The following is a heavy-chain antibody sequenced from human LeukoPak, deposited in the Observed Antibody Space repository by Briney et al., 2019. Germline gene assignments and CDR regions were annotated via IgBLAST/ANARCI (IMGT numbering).Heavy chain of an antibody. D-gene: IGHD7-27*01. CDR3: ARSHRNWGIDY. CDR1: GGSISSSSYY. Sequence: KPSETLSLTCTVSGGSISSSSYYWVWIRQPPGKGLEWIGSIYYSGSTYYNPSLKSRVTISVDTSKNQFSLKLSSVTAADTAVYYCARSHRNWGIDYWGQGTLVTVSS. V-gene: IGHV4-39*01. CDR2: IYYSGST. J-gene: IGHJ4*02.